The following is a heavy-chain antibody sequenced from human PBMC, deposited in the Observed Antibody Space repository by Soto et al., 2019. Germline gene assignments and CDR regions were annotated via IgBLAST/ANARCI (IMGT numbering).Heavy chain of an antibody. Sequence: ASVKVSCKASGYTFTSYAMHWVRQAPGQRLEWMGWINAGNGNTKYSQKFQGRVTITRDTSASTAYMELSSLRSEDTAVYYCPREHYDGWSCYLPALAAHPWGQRT. D-gene: IGHD3-3*01. J-gene: IGHJ5*02. CDR3: PREHYDGWSCYLPALAAHP. CDR2: INAGNGNT. V-gene: IGHV1-3*01. CDR1: GYTFTSYA.